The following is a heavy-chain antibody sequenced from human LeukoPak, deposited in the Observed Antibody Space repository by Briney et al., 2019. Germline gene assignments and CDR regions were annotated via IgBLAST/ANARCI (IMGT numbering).Heavy chain of an antibody. CDR3: AKARYCSGGNCYYDY. D-gene: IGHD2-15*01. CDR1: GFTFSSYA. V-gene: IGHV3-23*01. CDR2: ISGSGGST. Sequence: GGSLRLSCAASGFTFSSYAMSWVRQAPGKGLEWVSAISGSGGSTYYADSVKGRFTISRDNSKNTLYLQMNSLRAEDTAVYYCAKARYCSGGNCYYDYWGQGTLVTVSS. J-gene: IGHJ4*02.